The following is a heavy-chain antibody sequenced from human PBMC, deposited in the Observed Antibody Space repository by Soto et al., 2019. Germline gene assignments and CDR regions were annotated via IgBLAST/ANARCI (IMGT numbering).Heavy chain of an antibody. V-gene: IGHV3-30-3*01. D-gene: IGHD6-19*01. Sequence: VQLVESGGGVVQPGRSLRLSCAASGFTFSSYAMHWVRQAPGKGLEWVAVISYDGSNKYYADSVKGRFTISRDNSKNTLYLQMNSLRAEDTAVYYCARDSAYYYYGLDVWGQGTTVTVSS. CDR2: ISYDGSNK. J-gene: IGHJ6*02. CDR3: ARDSAYYYYGLDV. CDR1: GFTFSSYA.